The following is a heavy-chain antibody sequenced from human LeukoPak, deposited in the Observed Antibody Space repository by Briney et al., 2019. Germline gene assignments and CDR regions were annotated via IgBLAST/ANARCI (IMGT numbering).Heavy chain of an antibody. J-gene: IGHJ3*01. V-gene: IGHV3-74*01. CDR2: IDSDASRT. CDR3: ARYCNGDTCDGALDL. Sequence: GGSLRLSCAVSGFTFNNYWIHWVRQVPGKDLVWVSRIDSDASRTNYADSVEGRFTISRDNVKNMVYLQMSSLTVEDTAVYYCARYCNGDTCDGALDLWGQGTLVTVSS. D-gene: IGHD2-15*01. CDR1: GFTFNNYW.